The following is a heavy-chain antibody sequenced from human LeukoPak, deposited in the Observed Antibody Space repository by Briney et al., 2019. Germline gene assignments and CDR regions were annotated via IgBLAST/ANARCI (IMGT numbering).Heavy chain of an antibody. D-gene: IGHD6-19*01. J-gene: IGHJ4*02. CDR1: GYTYTAYY. Sequence: ASVKVSCKASGYTYTAYYTHWVRLAPGQGPEWVGWINPNSGGTNYAQKFQGRVTMTRDTSINTAYMELSSLRAEDTAVYYCPTQAVAGDFDDWGQGTLVTVSS. CDR3: PTQAVAGDFDD. CDR2: INPNSGGT. V-gene: IGHV1-2*02.